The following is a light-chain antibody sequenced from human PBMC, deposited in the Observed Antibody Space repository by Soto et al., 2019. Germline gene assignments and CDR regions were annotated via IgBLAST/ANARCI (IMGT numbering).Light chain of an antibody. V-gene: IGLV2-14*01. CDR1: SSDVGGYNF. J-gene: IGLJ3*02. CDR3: SSYTLRNTLVL. CDR2: EVS. Sequence: QSALTQPASVSGSPGQSFTISCTGTSSDVGGYNFVCWYQQHPGKAPRLIIYEVSSRPSGVSYRFSGSKSGNTASLTISGLQTEDEADYYCSSYTLRNTLVLFGGGTKLTVL.